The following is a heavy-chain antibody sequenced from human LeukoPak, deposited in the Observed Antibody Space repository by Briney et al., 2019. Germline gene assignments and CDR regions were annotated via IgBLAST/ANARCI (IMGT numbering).Heavy chain of an antibody. CDR3: ARSRSYPFDI. V-gene: IGHV3-72*01. J-gene: IGHJ3*02. D-gene: IGHD1-26*01. CDR2: IRNKVNGYTT. CDR1: GFNFSSYG. Sequence: GGSLRLSCAASGFNFSSYGMDWVRQAAGKGLEWIGRIRNKVNGYTTEYAASVKGRFTISRDDSKNSLYLQMNSLKTEDTAVYYCARSRSYPFDIWGQGTMVTVSS.